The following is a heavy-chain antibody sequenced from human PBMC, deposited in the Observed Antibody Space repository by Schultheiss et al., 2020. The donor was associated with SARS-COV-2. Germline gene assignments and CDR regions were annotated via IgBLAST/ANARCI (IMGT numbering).Heavy chain of an antibody. V-gene: IGHV3-48*01. J-gene: IGHJ4*02. D-gene: IGHD6-19*01. CDR1: GFTFSSYW. CDR2: ISSSGST. CDR3: ARRSGWLFDY. Sequence: GGSLRLSCAASGFTFSSYWMHWVRQAPGKGLEWVSYISSSGSTYYADSVKGRFTISRDNSKNTLYLQMNSLRAEDTAVYYCARRSGWLFDYWGQGTLVTVSS.